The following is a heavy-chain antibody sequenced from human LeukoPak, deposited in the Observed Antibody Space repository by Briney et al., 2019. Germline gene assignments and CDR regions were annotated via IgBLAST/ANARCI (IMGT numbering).Heavy chain of an antibody. CDR2: ISAYNGNT. CDR3: ARSAYYYDSRGDNWFDP. CDR1: GYTFTSYG. Sequence: ASVKVSCKASGYTFTSYGISWVRQAPGQGLEWMGWISAYNGNTNYAQKLQGRVTMTTDTSTSTAYMELRSLRSDDTAVYYCARSAYYYDSRGDNWFDPWGQGTLVTVSS. V-gene: IGHV1-18*01. D-gene: IGHD3-22*01. J-gene: IGHJ5*02.